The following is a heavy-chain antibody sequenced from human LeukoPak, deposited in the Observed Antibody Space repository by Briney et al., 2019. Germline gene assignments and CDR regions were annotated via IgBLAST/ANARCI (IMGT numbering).Heavy chain of an antibody. V-gene: IGHV4-59*01. Sequence: SETLSLTCTVSGGSISSYYWSWIRQPPGKGLEWIGYIYYSGSPDYNPSLKGRVTISVDTSKSQFSLKVSSVTAADTAVYYCAGSTSNPYFDSWGQGTLVTVSS. J-gene: IGHJ4*02. CDR2: IYYSGSP. CDR1: GGSISSYY. CDR3: AGSTSNPYFDS.